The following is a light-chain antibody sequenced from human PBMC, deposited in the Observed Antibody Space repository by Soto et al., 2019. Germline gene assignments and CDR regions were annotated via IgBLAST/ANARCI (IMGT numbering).Light chain of an antibody. CDR2: DAS. Sequence: DIQMTQSPSSLSASVGDSVAITCRARQDISNFLNWYQQTPGKAPKLLTYDASDLETVVPSRFSGTGSGTDFTFTISNVQPEDTATYYCQQYDSLPFTFGPGTKVDIK. CDR1: QDISNF. V-gene: IGKV1-33*01. J-gene: IGKJ3*01. CDR3: QQYDSLPFT.